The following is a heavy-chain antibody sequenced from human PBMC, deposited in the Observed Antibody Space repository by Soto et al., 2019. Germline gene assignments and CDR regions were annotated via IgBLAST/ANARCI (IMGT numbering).Heavy chain of an antibody. D-gene: IGHD1-26*01. Sequence: EVQLVESGGGLVQPGGSLRLSCAASGFTFSSYSMNWVRQAPGKGLEWVSYISSSSSTIYYADSVKGQFTITRDNAKNSRYLQMNSLRDEDTAVYYCARDGGSLGYWGQGTLVTVSS. CDR2: ISSSSSTI. V-gene: IGHV3-48*02. CDR3: ARDGGSLGY. CDR1: GFTFSSYS. J-gene: IGHJ4*02.